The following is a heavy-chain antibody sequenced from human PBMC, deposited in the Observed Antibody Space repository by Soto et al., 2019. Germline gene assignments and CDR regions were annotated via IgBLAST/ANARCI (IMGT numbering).Heavy chain of an antibody. CDR2: IIPICGTA. V-gene: IGHV1-69*18. J-gene: IGHJ4*02. D-gene: IGHD3-22*01. Sequence: QVQLVQSGAEVRKPXSSXXXXXKAXGXSXXRHTXXXVRXAPXQXXXXMGRIIPICGTANHAQKFQGRVTIIADESTSTVYMELSSLRSDDTAIYYCARGWGYDSTDYYYAYWGQGTLVIVSS. CDR3: ARGWGYDSTDYYYAY. CDR1: GXSXXRHT.